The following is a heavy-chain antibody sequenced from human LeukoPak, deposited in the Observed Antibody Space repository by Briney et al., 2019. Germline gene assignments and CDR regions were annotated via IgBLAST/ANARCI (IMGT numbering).Heavy chain of an antibody. CDR1: GGSFSGYY. J-gene: IGHJ4*02. CDR3: ARDGGAAAFFDY. D-gene: IGHD6-13*01. CDR2: INHSGST. Sequence: PSETLSLTCAVYGGSFSGYYWNWIRQPPGKGLEWIGEINHSGSTNYNPSLKSRVTISVDTSKNQFSLKLSSVTAADTAVYYCARDGGAAAFFDYWGQGTLVTVSS. V-gene: IGHV4-34*01.